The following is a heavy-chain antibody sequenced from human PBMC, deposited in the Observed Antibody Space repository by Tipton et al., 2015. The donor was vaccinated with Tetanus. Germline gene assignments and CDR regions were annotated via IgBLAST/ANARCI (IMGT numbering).Heavy chain of an antibody. V-gene: IGHV3-53*01. CDR1: GFVFSSYT. CDR3: VRDGGSSGWLAY. D-gene: IGHD6-19*01. Sequence: SLRLSCAVSGFVFSSYTMNWVRQAPGKGLEWVSVVYSGGDTYYVDSVKGRFSISRDNAKNTLYLQMNSLRVEDTAVYYCVRDGGSSGWLAYWGQGTLVTVSS. CDR2: VYSGGDT. J-gene: IGHJ4*02.